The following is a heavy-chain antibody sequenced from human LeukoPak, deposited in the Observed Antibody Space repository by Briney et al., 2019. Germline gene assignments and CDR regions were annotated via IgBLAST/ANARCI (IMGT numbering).Heavy chain of an antibody. CDR3: SIDLGLDIVVVPAATAFDI. D-gene: IGHD2-2*03. J-gene: IGHJ3*02. V-gene: IGHV3-49*04. CDR1: GFTFGDYA. Sequence: GGSLRLSCTASGFTFGDYAMSWVREAPGKGLEWVGFIRSKAYGGTTEYAASVTGTFTISRDHSKSIAYLQMNGLKTEDTAVYYCSIDLGLDIVVVPAATAFDIWGQGTMVTVSS. CDR2: IRSKAYGGTT.